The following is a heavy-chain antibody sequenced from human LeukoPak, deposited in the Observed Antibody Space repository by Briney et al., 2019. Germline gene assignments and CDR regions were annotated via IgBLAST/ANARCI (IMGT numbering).Heavy chain of an antibody. Sequence: ASVKVSCKVSGYTLTELSMHWVRQAPGKGLEWMGGFDPEDGETIYAQKFQGRVTMAEDTSTDTAYMELSSLRSEDTAVYYCATYSNRNYLEIDYWGQGTLVTVSS. CDR3: ATYSNRNYLEIDY. CDR1: GYTLTELS. CDR2: FDPEDGET. D-gene: IGHD1-14*01. J-gene: IGHJ4*02. V-gene: IGHV1-24*01.